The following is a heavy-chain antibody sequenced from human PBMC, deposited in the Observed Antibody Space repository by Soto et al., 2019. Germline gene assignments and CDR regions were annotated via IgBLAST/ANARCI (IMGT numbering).Heavy chain of an antibody. CDR3: ARDRAAAPIGYMDV. J-gene: IGHJ6*03. V-gene: IGHV3-48*01. CDR2: ISSSSSTI. D-gene: IGHD6-13*01. CDR1: GFTFSSYS. Sequence: GGSLRLSCAASGFTFSSYSMNWVRQAPGKGLEWVSYISSSSSTIYYADSVKGRFTISRDNAKNSLYLQMNSLRAEDTAVYYCARDRAAAPIGYMDVWGKGTTVTVSS.